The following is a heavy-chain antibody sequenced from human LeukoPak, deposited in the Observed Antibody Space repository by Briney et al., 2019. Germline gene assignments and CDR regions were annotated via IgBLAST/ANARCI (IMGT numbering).Heavy chain of an antibody. V-gene: IGHV3-30*18. CDR2: ISYDGSNE. J-gene: IGHJ4*02. Sequence: GGSLRLSCAASGSPFSSYSMTWVRQAPGKGLEWVAVISYDGSNEYYADSVKGRFTISRDNSKNTLYLQMSSLRAEDTAVYYCAKEFNRGLPDYWGQGTLVTVPS. CDR1: GSPFSSYS. D-gene: IGHD2-21*01. CDR3: AKEFNRGLPDY.